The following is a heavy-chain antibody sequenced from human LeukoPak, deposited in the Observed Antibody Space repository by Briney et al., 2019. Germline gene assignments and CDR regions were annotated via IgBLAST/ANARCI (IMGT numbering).Heavy chain of an antibody. J-gene: IGHJ6*03. D-gene: IGHD4-11*01. CDR1: GGTFSSYA. Sequence: SVKVSCKASGGTFSSYAISWVRQATGQGLEWMGGIIPIFGTANYAQKFQGRVTITTDESTSTAYMELSSLRSEDTAVYYCARAGGLDYSNYESGPSEYYYYMDVWGKGTTVTVSS. V-gene: IGHV1-69*05. CDR2: IIPIFGTA. CDR3: ARAGGLDYSNYESGPSEYYYYMDV.